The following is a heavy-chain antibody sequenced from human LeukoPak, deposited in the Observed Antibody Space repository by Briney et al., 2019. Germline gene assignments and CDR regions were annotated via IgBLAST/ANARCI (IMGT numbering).Heavy chain of an antibody. D-gene: IGHD1-1*01. CDR1: GFTFXSYS. Sequence: SLRLSCAASGFTFXSYSMNWVRQAPGKGLEGVSSITSSSSYIFYADSVKGRFTISRDNAKNSLYLQMTSLTAEDTAVYYCARVCLTTNCPSLDYWGQGTLVTVSS. CDR2: ITSSSSYI. V-gene: IGHV3-21*01. CDR3: ARVCLTTNCPSLDY. J-gene: IGHJ4*02.